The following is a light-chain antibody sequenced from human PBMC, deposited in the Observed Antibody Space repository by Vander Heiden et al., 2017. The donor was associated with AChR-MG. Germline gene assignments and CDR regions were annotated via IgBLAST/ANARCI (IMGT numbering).Light chain of an antibody. Sequence: QPVLTPPPSASGTPGQSVTIPCSATSSNIGSHYVFLSRQRPGTAPKLLIYRSNQRASGVADRFSGSKSGTSASLAISGLRSEDEADYYCAAWEDSLSVVLFGGGTKLTVL. V-gene: IGLV1-47*01. J-gene: IGLJ2*01. CDR2: RSN. CDR1: SSNIGSHY. CDR3: AAWEDSLSVVL.